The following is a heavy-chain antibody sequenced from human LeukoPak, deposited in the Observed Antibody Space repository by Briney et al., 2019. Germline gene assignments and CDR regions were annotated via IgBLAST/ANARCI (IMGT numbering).Heavy chain of an antibody. Sequence: ASVKVSCKASGGTFSSYAISWVRQAPGQGLEWMGGIIPIFGTANYAQKFQGGVTITADESTSTAYMELSSLRSEDTAVYYCARDSSNLRIAARPGRWFDPWGQGTLVTVSS. CDR1: GGTFSSYA. J-gene: IGHJ5*02. CDR2: IIPIFGTA. CDR3: ARDSSNLRIAARPGRWFDP. V-gene: IGHV1-69*13. D-gene: IGHD6-6*01.